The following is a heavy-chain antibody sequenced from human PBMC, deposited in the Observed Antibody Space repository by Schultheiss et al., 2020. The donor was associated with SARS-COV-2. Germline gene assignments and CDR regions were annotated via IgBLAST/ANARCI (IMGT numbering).Heavy chain of an antibody. Sequence: GGSLRLSCAASGFNLSSYNMNWVRQAPGKGLEWLSYTSRDETSVHYADSVKGRFTISRDNAKNSLYLQLNSLRDEDTAVYYCARTHYDYGDYRCADWGQGTLVTVSS. V-gene: IGHV3-48*02. J-gene: IGHJ4*02. CDR2: TSRDETSV. CDR1: GFNLSSYN. CDR3: ARTHYDYGDYRCAD. D-gene: IGHD4-17*01.